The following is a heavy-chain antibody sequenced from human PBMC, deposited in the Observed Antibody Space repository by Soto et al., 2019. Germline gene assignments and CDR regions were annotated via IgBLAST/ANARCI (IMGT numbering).Heavy chain of an antibody. CDR2: FSSSSIYI. D-gene: IGHD4-17*01. J-gene: IGHJ3*02. V-gene: IGHV3-21*01. CDR1: GFTFSSYS. Sequence: GGSLRLSCAASGFTFSSYSMNWVRQAPGKGLEWVSSFSSSSIYIYYADSVKGRFTISRDNAKNSLYLQMNSLRAEDTAVYYCARDHIMTTVTTTRRDAFDIWGQGTMVTVSS. CDR3: ARDHIMTTVTTTRRDAFDI.